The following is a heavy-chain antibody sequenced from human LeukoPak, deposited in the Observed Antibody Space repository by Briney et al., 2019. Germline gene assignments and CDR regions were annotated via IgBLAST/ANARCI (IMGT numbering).Heavy chain of an antibody. D-gene: IGHD4-17*01. CDR2: IYSGGST. V-gene: IGHV3-53*01. CDR1: GFTVSSNY. Sequence: PGGSLRLSCAASGFTVSSNYMSWVRQAPGKGLEWVSVIYSGGSTYYADSVKGRFTISRDSSKNTLYLQMNSLRAEDTAVYYCARVKDYGDYGFDYWGQGTLVTVSS. J-gene: IGHJ4*02. CDR3: ARVKDYGDYGFDY.